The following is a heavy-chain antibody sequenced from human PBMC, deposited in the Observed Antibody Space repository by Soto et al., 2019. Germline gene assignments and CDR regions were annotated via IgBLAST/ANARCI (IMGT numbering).Heavy chain of an antibody. V-gene: IGHV1-18*01. CDR3: ARGYLASAYEGFDY. J-gene: IGHJ4*02. CDR1: GYTFSTYG. CDR2: ISVDNGNT. D-gene: IGHD5-12*01. Sequence: QVQLEQSEGEVKKPGASVKVSCKASGYTFSTYGISWVRQAPGQGLEWMGWISVDNGNTKYAQKLQGRVTMTTDTSTSTAYVELRSLRSDDTAVYYCARGYLASAYEGFDYWGQGTLVTVSS.